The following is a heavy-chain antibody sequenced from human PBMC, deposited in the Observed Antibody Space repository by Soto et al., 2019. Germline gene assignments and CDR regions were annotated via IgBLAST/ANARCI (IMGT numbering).Heavy chain of an antibody. Sequence: QVQLAESGGGVVQPGRSLRLSCAASGFTFTSYAMHWVRQAPGKGLEWVAVISYDGSNRYYADSVKGRFTISRDNSKNTLSLQMNSLRAEDTAVYYCASSLRGYCSGGSCSPFDYWGQGTLVTVSS. CDR2: ISYDGSNR. CDR1: GFTFTSYA. J-gene: IGHJ4*02. V-gene: IGHV3-30-3*01. CDR3: ASSLRGYCSGGSCSPFDY. D-gene: IGHD2-15*01.